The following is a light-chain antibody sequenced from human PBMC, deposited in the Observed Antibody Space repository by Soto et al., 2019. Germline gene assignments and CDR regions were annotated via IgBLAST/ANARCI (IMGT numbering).Light chain of an antibody. V-gene: IGKV3-15*01. J-gene: IGKJ1*01. CDR3: KQYNNWLWT. CDR2: GAS. CDR1: QSVSSN. Sequence: EMVMTQSPVTLSVSPGERATLSCRASQSVSSNLAWYQQKPGQAHRLLIYGASTRATGIPARFSGSGSGTEFTLTIRSLQSEDFAVYYCKQYNNWLWTFGQGTKVDIK.